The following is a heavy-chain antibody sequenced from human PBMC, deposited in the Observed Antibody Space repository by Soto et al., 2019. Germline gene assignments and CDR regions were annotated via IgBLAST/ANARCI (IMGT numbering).Heavy chain of an antibody. D-gene: IGHD3-3*01. Sequence: PGGSLRLSCAASGFTSSSYWMSWVRQAPGKGLEWVANIKQDGSEKYYVDSVKGRFTISRDNAKNSLYLQMNSLRAEDTAVYYCARDYDFWSGYYYYMEVSGKGTTVTVSS. J-gene: IGHJ6*03. CDR1: GFTSSSYW. CDR2: IKQDGSEK. V-gene: IGHV3-7*01. CDR3: ARDYDFWSGYYYYMEV.